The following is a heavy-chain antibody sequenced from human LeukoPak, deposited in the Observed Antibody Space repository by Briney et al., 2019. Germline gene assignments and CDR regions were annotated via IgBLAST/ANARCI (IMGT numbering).Heavy chain of an antibody. CDR1: GGSISSGGYY. CDR3: AREGTAGTNLNWFDP. D-gene: IGHD1-1*01. V-gene: IGHV4-61*08. Sequence: SETLSLTCTVSGGSISSGGYYWSWIRQHPGKGLEWIGYIYYSGSTNFNPSLKSQVTISVDTSKNQFSLKLSSVTAADTAVYYCAREGTAGTNLNWFDPWGQGTLVTVSS. CDR2: IYYSGST. J-gene: IGHJ5*02.